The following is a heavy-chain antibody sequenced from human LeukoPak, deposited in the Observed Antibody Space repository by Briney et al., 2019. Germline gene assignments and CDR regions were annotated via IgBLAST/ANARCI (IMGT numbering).Heavy chain of an antibody. Sequence: PGGSLRLSCAASGFTFNNYAMHWVRQPPGKGLEWVAVVTYDGNKQYYADSVKGRFTVSRDNSRNTVNLQMNSLRGEDTAVYYCARAPVRGAVAGVDYWGQGTLVTVSS. CDR3: ARAPVRGAVAGVDY. J-gene: IGHJ4*02. V-gene: IGHV3-30-3*01. CDR1: GFTFNNYA. CDR2: VTYDGNKQ. D-gene: IGHD6-19*01.